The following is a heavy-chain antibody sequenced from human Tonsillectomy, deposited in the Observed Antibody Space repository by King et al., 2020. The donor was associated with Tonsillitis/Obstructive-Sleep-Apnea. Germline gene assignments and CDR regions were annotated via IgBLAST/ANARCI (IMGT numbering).Heavy chain of an antibody. CDR3: ARASNYYGSGSYVGY. D-gene: IGHD3-10*01. V-gene: IGHV4-4*02. CDR1: GGSISSSNW. J-gene: IGHJ4*02. CDR2: IYHSGST. Sequence: QLQESGPGLVKPSGTLSLTCAVSGGSISSSNWWSWVRQPPGTGLEWIGEIYHSGSTNYNPSLKSRVTISVDKSKNQFSLKLSSVTAADTAVYYCARASNYYGSGSYVGYWGQGTLVTVSS.